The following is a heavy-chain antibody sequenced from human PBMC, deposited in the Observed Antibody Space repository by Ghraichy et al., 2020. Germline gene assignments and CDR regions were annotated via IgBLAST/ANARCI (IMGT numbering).Heavy chain of an antibody. D-gene: IGHD3-10*01. CDR1: GFTFSSYG. CDR2: IWYDGSNK. V-gene: IGHV3-33*01. Sequence: GGSLRLSCAASGFTFSSYGMHWVRQAPGKGLEWVAVIWYDGSNKYYADSVKGRFTISRDNSKNTLYLQMNSVIAENTAVYYCARDRVTMVRGVINPGMDVWGQGTTVTVSS. J-gene: IGHJ6*02. CDR3: ARDRVTMVRGVINPGMDV.